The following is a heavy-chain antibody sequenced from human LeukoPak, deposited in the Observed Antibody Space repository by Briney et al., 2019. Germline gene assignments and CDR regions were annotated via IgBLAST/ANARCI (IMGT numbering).Heavy chain of an antibody. CDR2: IWYDGSNK. CDR3: AGGGLLRYFDY. Sequence: GGSLRLSCAASGFTFSTYGMHWVRQAPGKGLEWVAVIWYDGSNKDYADSVKGRFTISRDNSKNTLYLQMNSLRAEDTAVYYCAGGGLLRYFDYWGQGTLGTVSS. V-gene: IGHV3-33*01. CDR1: GFTFSTYG. J-gene: IGHJ4*02. D-gene: IGHD3-9*01.